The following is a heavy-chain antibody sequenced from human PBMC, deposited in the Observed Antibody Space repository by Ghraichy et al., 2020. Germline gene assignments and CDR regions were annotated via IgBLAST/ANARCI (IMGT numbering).Heavy chain of an antibody. D-gene: IGHD5-18*01. Sequence: GSLRLSCAASGFIVSSSYMSWVRQAPGKRLEWVSVLYSGGTIYYRDSVKGRFTISRDNSKNTLYLQMNSLRAEDTAVYYCARLGYNYGYFDFWGQGTLVSVSS. CDR2: LYSGGTI. V-gene: IGHV3-53*01. J-gene: IGHJ4*02. CDR1: GFIVSSSY. CDR3: ARLGYNYGYFDF.